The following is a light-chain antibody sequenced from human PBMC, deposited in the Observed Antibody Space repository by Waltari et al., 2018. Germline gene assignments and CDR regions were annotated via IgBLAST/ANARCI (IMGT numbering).Light chain of an antibody. Sequence: EVVLTPSPATLSLSPGARATLSCRASQSVSVNLAWYQQRPVQAPRLLIYSASTRATGIPARFSGSGSGTEFTLTISSLESEDFAVYYCQQSHNWPPLTFGGGTKVEIK. CDR1: QSVSVN. CDR2: SAS. J-gene: IGKJ4*01. CDR3: QQSHNWPPLT. V-gene: IGKV3-15*01.